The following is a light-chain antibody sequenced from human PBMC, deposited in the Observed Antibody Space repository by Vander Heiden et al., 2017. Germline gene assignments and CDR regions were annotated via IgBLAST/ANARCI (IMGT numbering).Light chain of an antibody. V-gene: IGKV1-39*01. CDR2: AAS. CDR3: QLCDATPWT. J-gene: IGKJ1*01. CDR1: QSISSY. Sequence: DIQMTQSPSSLSASVGDRVTITCRASQSISSYLNWYQQKPWKSPKLLIYAASSLQSAVPSMFTRSVSATDFTLTISRLQPEDFATYYFQLCDATPWTFGPGSKVQLK.